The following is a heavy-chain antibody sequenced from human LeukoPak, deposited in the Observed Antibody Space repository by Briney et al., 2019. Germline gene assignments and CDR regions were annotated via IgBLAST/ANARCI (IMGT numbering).Heavy chain of an antibody. CDR1: GFTVSNNY. Sequence: GGSLKLSWEASGFTVSNNYMHWVRQAPGQGLEWVAVICSGGATHSADSVKGSSTVSRDNSKNTLYIQMNSLRVEETAVYYRARDMGKVGRGWTPGYFGMDVWGQGATVTVSS. D-gene: IGHD6-19*01. V-gene: IGHV3-66*01. CDR2: ICSGGAT. J-gene: IGHJ6*02. CDR3: ARDMGKVGRGWTPGYFGMDV.